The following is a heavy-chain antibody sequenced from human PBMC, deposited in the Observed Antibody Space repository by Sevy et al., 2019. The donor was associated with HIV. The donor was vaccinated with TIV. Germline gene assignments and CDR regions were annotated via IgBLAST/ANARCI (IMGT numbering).Heavy chain of an antibody. Sequence: GGSLRLSCTASGVISLGDYAMSWFRQAPGKGLEWVGSIRTKVSGGTTEFAASVKGRFTISRDDSKTIAYLQMDSLKIEDTGVYYYAIHNFGDYGHVNWGQGTLVTVSS. CDR3: AIHNFGDYGHVN. V-gene: IGHV3-49*03. J-gene: IGHJ4*02. CDR1: GVISLGDYA. D-gene: IGHD4-17*01. CDR2: IRTKVSGGTT.